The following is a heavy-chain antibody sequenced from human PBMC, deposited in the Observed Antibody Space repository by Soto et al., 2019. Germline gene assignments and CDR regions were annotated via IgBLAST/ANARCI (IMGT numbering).Heavy chain of an antibody. CDR1: VGSISSGDYY. V-gene: IGHV4-30-4*01. J-gene: IGHJ5*02. CDR3: ARGVAGKPNWFDP. CDR2: IYYSGST. D-gene: IGHD6-19*01. Sequence: PSETLSLTCTFSVGSISSGDYYWSWIRQPPGKGLEWIGYIYYSGSTYYNPSLKSRVTISVDTSKNQFSLKLSSVTAADTAVYYCARGVAGKPNWFDPWGQGTLVTVSS.